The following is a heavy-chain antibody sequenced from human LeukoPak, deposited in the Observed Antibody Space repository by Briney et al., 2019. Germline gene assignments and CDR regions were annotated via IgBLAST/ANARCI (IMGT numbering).Heavy chain of an antibody. Sequence: GGSLRLSCAASGFTFSNAWMSWVRQAPGKGLEWVGRIKSKTDGGTTDYAAPVKGRFTTSRDDSKNTLYLQMNSLKTEDTAVYYCTTKSSWNWLFYFDYWGQGTLVTVSS. V-gene: IGHV3-15*01. J-gene: IGHJ4*02. D-gene: IGHD6-13*01. CDR3: TTKSSWNWLFYFDY. CDR2: IKSKTDGGTT. CDR1: GFTFSNAW.